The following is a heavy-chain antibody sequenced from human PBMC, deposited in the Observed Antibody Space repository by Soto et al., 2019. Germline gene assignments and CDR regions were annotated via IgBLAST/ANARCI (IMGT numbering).Heavy chain of an antibody. CDR2: ISSSGTTI. V-gene: IGHV3-48*01. CDR1: GFTFSSYS. CDR3: ARIGFYDFWSGYESPMDV. J-gene: IGHJ6*03. Sequence: ESGGGLVQPGGSLRLSCAASGFTFSSYSMNWVRQAPGKGLEWVSFISSSGTTIYYADSVKGRFTISRDNAKNSLYLQMNSLRAADTALYYCARIGFYDFWSGYESPMDVWGKGTTVTVSS. D-gene: IGHD3-3*01.